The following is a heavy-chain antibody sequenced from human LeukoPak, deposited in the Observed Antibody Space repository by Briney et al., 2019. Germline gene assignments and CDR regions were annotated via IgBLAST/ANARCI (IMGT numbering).Heavy chain of an antibody. J-gene: IGHJ4*02. CDR2: INGDGSST. CDR1: GFTFSSYW. V-gene: IGHV3-74*01. D-gene: IGHD6-19*01. Sequence: GGSLRLSCAASGFTFSSYWMQWVRQAPGKGLVWVSRINGDGSSTSHADSVKSRFTISRDNAKNTVYLQMNSLRVEVTAVYHCVRVGSGWYFDNWGQGALVTVSS. CDR3: VRVGSGWYFDN.